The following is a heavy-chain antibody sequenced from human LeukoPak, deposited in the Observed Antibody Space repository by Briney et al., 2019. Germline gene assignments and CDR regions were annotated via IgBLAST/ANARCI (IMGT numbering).Heavy chain of an antibody. J-gene: IGHJ3*02. V-gene: IGHV4-61*02. D-gene: IGHD3-22*01. CDR1: GGSISSGSYY. CDR3: AREGWYYEGHDAFDI. CDR2: IYTSGST. Sequence: PSETLSLTCTVSGGSISSGSYYWSWIRQPAGKGLEWIGRIYTSGSTNYNPSLKSRVTISVDTSKNQFSLKLSSVTAADTAVYYCAREGWYYEGHDAFDIWGQGTMVTVSS.